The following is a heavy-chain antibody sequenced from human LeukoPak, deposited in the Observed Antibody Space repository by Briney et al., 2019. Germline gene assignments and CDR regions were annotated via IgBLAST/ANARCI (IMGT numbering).Heavy chain of an antibody. CDR1: GYIFTGYY. CDR2: INPNSGGT. V-gene: IGHV1-2*02. Sequence: ASVKVSCKASGYIFTGYYIHWVRQAPGQGLGWMGWINPNSGGTNYAQKFQGRVTMTRDTSISTAYMELSRLRSDDTAVYYCARDRGLPYCGGDCYSGFFDYWGQGTLVTVSS. J-gene: IGHJ4*02. CDR3: ARDRGLPYCGGDCYSGFFDY. D-gene: IGHD2-21*01.